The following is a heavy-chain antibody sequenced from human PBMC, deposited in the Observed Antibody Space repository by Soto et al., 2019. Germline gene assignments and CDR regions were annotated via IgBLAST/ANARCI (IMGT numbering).Heavy chain of an antibody. CDR3: ARDSPTIAVPAARYYGMDV. Sequence: QVQLVQSGAEVKKPGASVKVSCKTSGYTFTSYGISWVRQAPGQGLEWMGWISGYNGNTNYAQELQGRVTTTTDTSTSTAYMELRSLRSDDTAVFYCARDSPTIAVPAARYYGMDVWGQGTTVTVSS. CDR2: ISGYNGNT. V-gene: IGHV1-18*04. D-gene: IGHD2-2*01. CDR1: GYTFTSYG. J-gene: IGHJ6*02.